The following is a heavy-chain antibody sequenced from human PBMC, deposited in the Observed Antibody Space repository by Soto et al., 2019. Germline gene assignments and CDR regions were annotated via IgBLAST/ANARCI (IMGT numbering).Heavy chain of an antibody. CDR1: GFTFSSYA. CDR2: ISYDGSNK. J-gene: IGHJ6*02. D-gene: IGHD4-4*01. CDR3: ARIPPDYSNYYYHGLDV. V-gene: IGHV3-30-3*01. Sequence: GGSLRLSCAASGFTFSSYAMDWVRQAPVKVLEWVAVISYDGSNKYYADSVKGRVTISRDNSKTTLYLQMNSLRAEDTVVYYCARIPPDYSNYYYHGLDVRGQATTAPVS.